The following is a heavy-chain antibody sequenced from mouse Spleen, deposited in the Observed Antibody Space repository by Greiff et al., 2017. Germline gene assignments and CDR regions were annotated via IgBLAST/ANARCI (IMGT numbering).Heavy chain of an antibody. Sequence: EVKLVESGGGLVKPGGSLKLSCAASGFTFSDYGMAWVRQAPGKGPEWVAFISNLAYSIYYPDSVKGRFTISRDNAKNTLYLQMSSLKSEDTAMYYCTRETDWAYWGQGTLVTVSA. J-gene: IGHJ3*01. V-gene: IGHV5-15*02. D-gene: IGHD2-13*01. CDR1: GFTFSDYG. CDR3: TRETDWAY. CDR2: ISNLAYSI.